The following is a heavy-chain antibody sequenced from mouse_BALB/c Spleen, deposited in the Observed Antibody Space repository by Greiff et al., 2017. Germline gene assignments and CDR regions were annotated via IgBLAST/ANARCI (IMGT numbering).Heavy chain of an antibody. CDR3: ARSVDYCCFAY. Sequence: EVKLMESGGGLVQPGGSRKLSCAASGFTFSSFGMHWVRQAPEKGLEWVAYISSCSSTIYYADTVKGRFTISRDNPKNTLFLQMTRLRSEDTAMYYCARSVDYCCFAYWGQGTLVTVSA. CDR1: GFTFSSFG. CDR2: ISSCSSTI. J-gene: IGHJ3*01. V-gene: IGHV5-17*02. D-gene: IGHD2-4*01.